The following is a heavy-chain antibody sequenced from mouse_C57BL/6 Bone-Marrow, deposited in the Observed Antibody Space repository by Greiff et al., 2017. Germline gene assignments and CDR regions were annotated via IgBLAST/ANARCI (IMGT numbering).Heavy chain of an antibody. J-gene: IGHJ1*03. CDR2: ISSGGSYT. CDR3: ARRRIPHWYFDV. CDR1: GFTFSSYG. V-gene: IGHV5-6*02. Sequence: EVKLVESGGDLVKPGASLKLSCAASGFTFSSYGMSWVRQTPDQRLEWVATISSGGSYTDYPDSVKGRFTISRDNAKNTLYLQMSSLKSEDTAMYYCARRRIPHWYFDVWGTGTTVTVSS.